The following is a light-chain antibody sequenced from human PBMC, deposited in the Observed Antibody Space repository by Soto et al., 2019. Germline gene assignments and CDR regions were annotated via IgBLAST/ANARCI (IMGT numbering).Light chain of an antibody. Sequence: QSVLTQPRSVSGSPGQSVTISCTGTISDVGGYNYVSWYQQHPGKAPKLMIYDVSKRPSGVPDRFSGSKSGNTASLTISGLQAEDEADYYCCSYAGSYTLEVFGGGTKLTVL. CDR1: ISDVGGYNY. CDR2: DVS. J-gene: IGLJ2*01. V-gene: IGLV2-11*01. CDR3: CSYAGSYTLEV.